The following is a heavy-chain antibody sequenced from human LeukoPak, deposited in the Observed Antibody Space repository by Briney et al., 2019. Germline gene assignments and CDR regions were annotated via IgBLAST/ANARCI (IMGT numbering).Heavy chain of an antibody. CDR2: ISSSSSYI. CDR3: ARGIAAAGTDGDAFDI. CDR1: GFTFSSYS. J-gene: IGHJ3*02. V-gene: IGHV3-21*05. Sequence: GGSLRLSCAASGFTFSSYSMNWVRQAPGKGLEWVSYISSSSSYIYYADSVKGRFTISRDNAKNSLYLQMNSLRAEDTAVYYCARGIAAAGTDGDAFDIWGQGTMVTVSS. D-gene: IGHD6-13*01.